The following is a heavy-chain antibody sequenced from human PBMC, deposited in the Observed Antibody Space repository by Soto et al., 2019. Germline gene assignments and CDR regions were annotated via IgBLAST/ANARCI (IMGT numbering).Heavy chain of an antibody. D-gene: IGHD3-16*02. CDR3: AHRRSAANRCWFDP. CDR2: IYAYGSE. Sequence: QITLKESGPTLVKPTQTLTLTCTFSGFSLNTGGGAVGWVRQPPGKALEWLAIIYAYGSEHYSPSLKSRLSITKDTCKNQVVLTTTNMDPVDTATYDCAHRRSAANRCWFDPWGQGTLVTVSS. V-gene: IGHV2-5*01. CDR1: GFSLNTGGGA. J-gene: IGHJ5*02.